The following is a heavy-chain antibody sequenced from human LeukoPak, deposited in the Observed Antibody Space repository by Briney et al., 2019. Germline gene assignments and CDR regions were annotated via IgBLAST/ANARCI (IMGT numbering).Heavy chain of an antibody. Sequence: GGSLRLSCAASGFTFSNHGMHWVRQAPGKGLEWVAVISYDGSNKYYTDSVRGRFTISRDNSKNTLYLQMNSLRAEDTAVYYCAKDGAVRGVMPYYFDYWGQGTLVTVSS. D-gene: IGHD3-10*01. CDR3: AKDGAVRGVMPYYFDY. J-gene: IGHJ4*02. CDR1: GFTFSNHG. V-gene: IGHV3-30*18. CDR2: ISYDGSNK.